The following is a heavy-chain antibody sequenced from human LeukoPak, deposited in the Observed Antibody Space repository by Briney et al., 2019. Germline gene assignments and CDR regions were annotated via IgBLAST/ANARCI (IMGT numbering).Heavy chain of an antibody. V-gene: IGHV4-4*09. CDR2: ISSSGSA. CDR1: GDSLGIYK. CDR3: ARGSPEQWLVRFDY. Sequence: SETLSLTCSVSGDSLGIYKWSWIRQPPGKGLEWIAHISSSGSAIYNPSLMSRVSMAVDTSKNQFSLRLISVTAADTAVYYCARGSPEQWLVRFDYWGQGTLVTVSS. D-gene: IGHD6-19*01. J-gene: IGHJ4*02.